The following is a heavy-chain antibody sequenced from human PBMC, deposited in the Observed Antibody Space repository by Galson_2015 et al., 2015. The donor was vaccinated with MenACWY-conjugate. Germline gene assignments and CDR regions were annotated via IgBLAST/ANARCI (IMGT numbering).Heavy chain of an antibody. CDR2: IYRDGKT. CDR1: GFSVSSEY. Sequence: CAASGFSVSSEYMSWVRQAPGKGLEWVSIIYRDGKTFYADSVQGRFIISRDNSKNTLYLQMNSLTAEDTAVYYCARESGDSSGHPSSWGQGTLVTVSS. D-gene: IGHD3-22*01. CDR3: ARESGDSSGHPSS. J-gene: IGHJ5*02. V-gene: IGHV3-53*01.